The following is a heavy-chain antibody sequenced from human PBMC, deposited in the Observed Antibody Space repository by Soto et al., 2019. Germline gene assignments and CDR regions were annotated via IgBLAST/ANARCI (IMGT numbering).Heavy chain of an antibody. CDR2: IGVDGTTQ. D-gene: IGHD1-1*01. CDR3: VRTPPHDALDL. Sequence: PGGSLRLSCAASGFSFSDYWLHWVRQTPGKGLVCVAGIGVDGTTQYYADSVKGRFTVSRDNANNTLSLHMDGLRDEDTAVYFCVRTPPHDALDLWGQGTTVTVSS. J-gene: IGHJ6*02. CDR1: GFSFSDYW. V-gene: IGHV3-74*01.